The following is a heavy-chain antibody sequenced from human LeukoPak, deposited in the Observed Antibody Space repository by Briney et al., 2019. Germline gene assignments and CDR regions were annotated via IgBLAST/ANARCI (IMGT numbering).Heavy chain of an antibody. Sequence: SETLSLTCTVSGDSISGYYWSWIRQPPGKGLEWIGYIYYSGSTNYNPSLKSRVTISVDTSKNQFSLKLSSVTAADTAVYYCARSRDGYNLGRYFDYWGQGTLVTVSS. CDR1: GDSISGYY. V-gene: IGHV4-59*01. D-gene: IGHD5-24*01. J-gene: IGHJ4*02. CDR2: IYYSGST. CDR3: ARSRDGYNLGRYFDY.